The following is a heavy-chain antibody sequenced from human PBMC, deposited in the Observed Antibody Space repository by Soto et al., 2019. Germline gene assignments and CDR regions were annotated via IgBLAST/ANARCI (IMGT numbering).Heavy chain of an antibody. Sequence: SETLSLTCTVSGGSISSSSYYWGWIRQPPGKGLEWIGSIYYSGSTYYNPSLKSRVTISVDTSKNQFSLKLSSVTAADTAVYYCARLFRGKYYYGSRAYYYYVDVWGKGTTVTVSS. CDR3: ARLFRGKYYYGSRAYYYYVDV. D-gene: IGHD3-10*01. CDR2: IYYSGST. V-gene: IGHV4-39*01. J-gene: IGHJ6*03. CDR1: GGSISSSSYY.